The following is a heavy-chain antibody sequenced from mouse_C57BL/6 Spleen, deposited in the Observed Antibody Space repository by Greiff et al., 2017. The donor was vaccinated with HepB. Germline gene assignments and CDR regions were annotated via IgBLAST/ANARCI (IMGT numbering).Heavy chain of an antibody. V-gene: IGHV1-26*01. D-gene: IGHD2-4*01. CDR2: INPNNGGT. CDR3: AREGYDYLPWFAY. J-gene: IGHJ3*01. Sequence: EVQLQQSGPELVKPGASVKISCKASGYTFTDYYMNWVKQSHGKSLEWIGDINPNNGGTSYNQKFKGKATLTVDKSSSTAYMELRSLTSEDSAVYYCAREGYDYLPWFAYWGQGTLVTVSA. CDR1: GYTFTDYY.